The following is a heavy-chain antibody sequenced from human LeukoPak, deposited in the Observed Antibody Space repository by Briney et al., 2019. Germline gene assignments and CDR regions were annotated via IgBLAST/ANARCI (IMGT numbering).Heavy chain of an antibody. CDR1: GFTFSSCW. D-gene: IGHD2-15*01. V-gene: IGHV3-74*01. J-gene: IGHJ4*02. CDR3: ARRGGVVAATGYFDY. Sequence: GGSLRLSCAASGFTFSSCWMHWVRQAPGKGLVWVSRINSDGSSTSYADSVKGRFTISRDNAKNTLYLQMNSLRAEDTALYYCARRGGVVAATGYFDYWGQGTLVTVSS. CDR2: INSDGSST.